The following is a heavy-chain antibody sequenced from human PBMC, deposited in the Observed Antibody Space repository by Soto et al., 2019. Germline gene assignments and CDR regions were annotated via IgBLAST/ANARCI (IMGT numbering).Heavy chain of an antibody. CDR3: ARGRYADY. J-gene: IGHJ4*02. CDR2: ISAHNGNT. CDR1: GYAFTTYG. Sequence: QVHLVQSGAEVKKPGASVKVSCQGSGYAFTTYGITWVRQAPGQGLEWMGRISAHNGNTNYAQKLQGRVTVTRDTSTSTAYMELRSLRYDDRAVYYCARGRYADYWGQGALVTVSS. D-gene: IGHD1-1*01. V-gene: IGHV1-18*01.